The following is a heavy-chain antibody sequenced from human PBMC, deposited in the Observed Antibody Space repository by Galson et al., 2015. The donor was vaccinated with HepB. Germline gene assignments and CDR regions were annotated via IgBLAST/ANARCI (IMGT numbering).Heavy chain of an antibody. J-gene: IGHJ4*02. CDR2: ISISSSTI. V-gene: IGHV3-48*02. CDR3: ATVRGYSHGYDY. D-gene: IGHD5-18*01. Sequence: SLRLSCAASGFTFSSSIMNWVRQAPGKGLEWVSYISISSSTIYYADSVKGRFTISRDNAKNSLYLQMNSLRDDDTAVCYCATVRGYSHGYDYWGQGTLVTVSS. CDR1: GFTFSSSI.